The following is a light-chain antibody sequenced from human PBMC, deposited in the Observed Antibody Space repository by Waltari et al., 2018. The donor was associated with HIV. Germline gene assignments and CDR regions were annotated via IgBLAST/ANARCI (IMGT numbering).Light chain of an antibody. CDR2: GAS. CDR1: QNITSN. V-gene: IGKV3-15*01. Sequence: EIVMTQSPATLSVSPGERATLSCRASQNITSNLPWYQQKTGQAPRLLIYGASTRATGIPARFSGSGSGTEFTLTISSLQSEDFAVFYCQHYHNWPPYTFGQGTKLEIK. J-gene: IGKJ2*01. CDR3: QHYHNWPPYT.